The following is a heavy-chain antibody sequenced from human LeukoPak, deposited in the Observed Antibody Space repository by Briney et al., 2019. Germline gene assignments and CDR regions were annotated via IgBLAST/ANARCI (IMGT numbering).Heavy chain of an antibody. CDR1: GFTFSSYG. V-gene: IGHV3-23*01. Sequence: GGSPRLSCAASGFTFSSYGMHWVRQAPGKGLEWVSAISGSGGSTYYADSVKGRFTISRDNSKNTLYLQMNSLRAEDTAVYYCAKGYEYTIPYYMDVWGKGTTVTVSS. CDR2: ISGSGGST. CDR3: AKGYEYTIPYYMDV. D-gene: IGHD5-12*01. J-gene: IGHJ6*03.